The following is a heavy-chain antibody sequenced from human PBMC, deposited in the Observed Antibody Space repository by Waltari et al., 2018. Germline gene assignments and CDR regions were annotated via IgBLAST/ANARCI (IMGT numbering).Heavy chain of an antibody. V-gene: IGHV3-23*01. CDR2: ITGRGDST. CDR3: AKGPHTNWNDPYFDS. D-gene: IGHD1-20*01. Sequence: LRLQESGPGLVRPSETLSLTCGVSGGTMGSTSYYWAWIRQAPGKGLQWLSVITGRGDSTFYTDSVKGRFTISRDNSKDTVFLHIDSLRADDTATYYCAKGPHTNWNDPYFDSWGQGTVVTVSS. CDR1: GGTMGSTSYY. J-gene: IGHJ4*02.